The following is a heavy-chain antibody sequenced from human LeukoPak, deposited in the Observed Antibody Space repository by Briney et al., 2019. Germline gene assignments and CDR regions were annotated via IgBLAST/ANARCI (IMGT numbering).Heavy chain of an antibody. Sequence: GASVKVSCKASGYTFTSYGISWVRQAPGQGLEWMGWISAYNGNTNYAQKLQGRVTMTTDTSTSTAYMELRSLRSDDTAVYCCARGVGGYSSGWYDYWGQGTLVTVSS. J-gene: IGHJ4*02. CDR3: ARGVGGYSSGWYDY. CDR2: ISAYNGNT. D-gene: IGHD6-19*01. V-gene: IGHV1-18*01. CDR1: GYTFTSYG.